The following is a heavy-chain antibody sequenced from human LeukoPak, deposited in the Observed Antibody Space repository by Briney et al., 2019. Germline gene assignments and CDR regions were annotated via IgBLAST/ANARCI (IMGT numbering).Heavy chain of an antibody. J-gene: IGHJ5*02. D-gene: IGHD1-26*01. V-gene: IGHV1-2*02. CDR3: ARGFRLSGIEDWFDP. CDR2: ITPNSGGT. Sequence: PRASVKVSCKASGYTFTAYYLHWVRLVPGQGLEWMGWITPNSGGTKYAQRFQGRVTMTRDTSISTAYMELNGLRSDDTAVYYCARGFRLSGIEDWFDPWGQGTLVTVSS. CDR1: GYTFTAYY.